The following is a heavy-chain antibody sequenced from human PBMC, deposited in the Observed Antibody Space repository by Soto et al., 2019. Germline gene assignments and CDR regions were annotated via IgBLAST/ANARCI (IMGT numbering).Heavy chain of an antibody. V-gene: IGHV4-59*01. CDR3: ARDLWGYCGTDCYPLDV. D-gene: IGHD2-21*02. CDR2: LYNAGST. J-gene: IGHJ6*02. Sequence: QVRLQESGPGLVKPSETLSLTCTVSGGSISRYYWSWIRQPPGKGLEWIGYLYNAGSTIYNPSLKSRVTISVDMSQNQFSLNLNYVTGADTAVYYCARDLWGYCGTDCYPLDVWGQGTTVTVSS. CDR1: GGSISRYY.